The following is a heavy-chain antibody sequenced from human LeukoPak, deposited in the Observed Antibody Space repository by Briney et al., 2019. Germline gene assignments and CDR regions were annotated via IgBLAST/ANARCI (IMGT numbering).Heavy chain of an antibody. CDR2: ISYDGSNK. CDR1: GFTFSSYA. J-gene: IGHJ3*02. CDR3: VGDSNGGGAFDI. D-gene: IGHD3-22*01. Sequence: PGGSLRLSCAASGFTFSSYAMHWVRQAPGKGLEWVAVISYDGSNKYYADSVKGRFTISRDNSKNTLYLQMNSLRAEDTAVYYCVGDSNGGGAFDIWGQGTMVTVSS. V-gene: IGHV3-30*01.